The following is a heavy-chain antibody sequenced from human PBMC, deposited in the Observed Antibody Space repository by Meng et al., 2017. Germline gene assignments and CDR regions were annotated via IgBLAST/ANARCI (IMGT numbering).Heavy chain of an antibody. V-gene: IGHV4-34*01. CDR1: GGSFSGYY. CDR2: INHSGST. Sequence: QAELQPWGAGLLKPSETLALTWAVYGGSFSGYYWSWIRQPPGKGLEWIGEINHSGSTNYNPSLKSRVTISVDTSKNQFSLKLSSVTAADTAVYYCARVPGGIGAADYWGQGTLVTVSS. D-gene: IGHD3-10*01. CDR3: ARVPGGIGAADY. J-gene: IGHJ4*02.